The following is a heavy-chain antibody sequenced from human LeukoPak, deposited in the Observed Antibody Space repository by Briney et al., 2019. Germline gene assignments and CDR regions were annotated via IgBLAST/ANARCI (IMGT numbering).Heavy chain of an antibody. CDR2: ISGSGGTT. J-gene: IGHJ5*01. D-gene: IGHD2/OR15-2a*01. Sequence: GGSLRLSCAASGFSFPDYAMTWVRQAPGKDPEWVSLISGSGGTTYYADSVKGRFTISRDNFKNTLYLQVDRLRVDDTAVYYCGKVGAGGGGFYFDSWGQGTPVNVSS. V-gene: IGHV3-23*01. CDR1: GFSFPDYA. CDR3: GKVGAGGGGFYFDS.